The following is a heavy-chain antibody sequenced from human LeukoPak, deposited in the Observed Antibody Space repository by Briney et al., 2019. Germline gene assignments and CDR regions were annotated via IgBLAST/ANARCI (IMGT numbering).Heavy chain of an antibody. J-gene: IGHJ5*02. CDR3: ARAYSGSYYEGWFDP. V-gene: IGHV4-39*07. CDR2: IYYSGST. CDR1: GGSISSSSYY. Sequence: SETLSLTCTVSGGSISSSSYYWGWIRQPPGKGLEWIGSIYYSGSTYYNPPLKSRVTISVDTSKNQFSLKLSSVTAADTAVYYCARAYSGSYYEGWFDPWGQGTLVTVSS. D-gene: IGHD1-26*01.